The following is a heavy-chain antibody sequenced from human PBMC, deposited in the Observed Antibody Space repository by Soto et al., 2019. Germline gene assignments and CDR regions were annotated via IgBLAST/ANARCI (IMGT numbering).Heavy chain of an antibody. V-gene: IGHV2-5*01. CDR2: IYWNDDK. Sequence: SGPTLVNPTQTLTLTCTFSGFSLSTSGVGVGWIRQPPGKALKWLALIYWNDDKRYSPFLKSRLTITKDTSKNQVVLTMTNMDPVDTATYYCAHSAAYYYDSSGYYPDFAFDIWGQGTMVTVSS. J-gene: IGHJ3*02. CDR1: GFSLSTSGVG. CDR3: AHSAAYYYDSSGYYPDFAFDI. D-gene: IGHD3-22*01.